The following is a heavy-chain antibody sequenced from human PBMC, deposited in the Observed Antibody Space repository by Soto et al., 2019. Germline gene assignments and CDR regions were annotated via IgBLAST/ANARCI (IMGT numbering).Heavy chain of an antibody. CDR3: ARDSRPSLWFLDY. V-gene: IGHV3-33*01. Sequence: GGSLRLSCAASGFTFSSYGMHWVRQAPGKGLEWVAVIWYDGSNKYYADSVKGRFTISRDNSKNTLYLQMNSLRAEDTAVYYCARDSRPSLWFLDYWGQGTLVTVSS. D-gene: IGHD2-21*01. CDR1: GFTFSSYG. CDR2: IWYDGSNK. J-gene: IGHJ4*02.